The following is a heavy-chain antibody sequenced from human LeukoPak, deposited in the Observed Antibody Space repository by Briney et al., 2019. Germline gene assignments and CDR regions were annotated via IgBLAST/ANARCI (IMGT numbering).Heavy chain of an antibody. CDR2: IYYSGST. V-gene: IGHV4-59*08. CDR1: GGSISSYY. CDR3: ARHAVLRYFDF. D-gene: IGHD3-9*01. Sequence: PSETLSLTCAVSGGSISSYYWSWIRQPPGKGLEWIGYIYYSGSTNSNPSLNSRVTISVDTSKNQFSLKLSSVTAADTAVYYCARHAVLRYFDFWGQGTLVTVSS. J-gene: IGHJ4*02.